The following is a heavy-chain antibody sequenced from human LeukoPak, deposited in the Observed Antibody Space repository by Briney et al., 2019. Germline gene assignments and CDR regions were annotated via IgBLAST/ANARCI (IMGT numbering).Heavy chain of an antibody. CDR1: GGTLSTYE. J-gene: IGHJ4*01. CDR3: ATRLPFTGYKN. V-gene: IGHV3-48*03. CDR2: MSRTADRN. Sequence: WGSLRLSCTIFGGTLSTYEFNWVRQAPGKRPEWISYMSRTADRNDHADSVKGRFTMSRDNAKNSVYLQMNSLRVDDTAIYYCATRLPFTGYKNWGQGTLVTVSS. D-gene: IGHD5-24*01.